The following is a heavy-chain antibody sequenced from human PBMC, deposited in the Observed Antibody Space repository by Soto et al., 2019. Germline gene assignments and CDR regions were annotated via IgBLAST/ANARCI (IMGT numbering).Heavy chain of an antibody. D-gene: IGHD6-13*01. V-gene: IGHV1-69*01. J-gene: IGHJ6*02. CDR1: GGTFSSYA. CDR3: ARVTGIAAAGTGRGNYYYYGMDV. CDR2: IIPIFGTA. Sequence: QVQLVQSGAEVKKPGSSVKVSCKASGGTFSSYAISWVRQAPGQGLEWMGGIIPIFGTANYAQKFQGRVTITADESTSTAYMELSRLRSEDTAVYYCARVTGIAAAGTGRGNYYYYGMDVWGQGTTVTVSS.